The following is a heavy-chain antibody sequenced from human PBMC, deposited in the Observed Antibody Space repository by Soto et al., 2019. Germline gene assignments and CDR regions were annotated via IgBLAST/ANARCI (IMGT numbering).Heavy chain of an antibody. J-gene: IGHJ6*03. CDR2: IYSGGST. D-gene: IGHD3-3*01. CDR1: GFTVSSNY. V-gene: IGHV3-66*01. CDR3: ARSRGDFWSGYEYYYYYMDV. Sequence: VPLVESGGGLVQPGGSLRLSCAASGFTVSSNYMSWVRQAPGKGLEWVSVIYSGGSTYYADSVKGRFTISRDNSKNTLYLQMNSLRAEDTAVYYCARSRGDFWSGYEYYYYYMDVWGKGTTVTVSS.